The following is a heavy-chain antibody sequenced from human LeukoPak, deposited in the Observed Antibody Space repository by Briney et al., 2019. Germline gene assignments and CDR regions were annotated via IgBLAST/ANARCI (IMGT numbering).Heavy chain of an antibody. CDR1: GFTLSSFW. CDR2: IKQDGSEK. Sequence: GGSLRLSCAASGFTLSSFWMSWVRQAPGKGLEWVANIKQDGSEKYYVDSVKGRFTISRDNAKNSLYLQMNSLRAEDTAVYYCARVRSSSWYPSWGQGTLVTVSS. J-gene: IGHJ4*02. D-gene: IGHD6-13*01. V-gene: IGHV3-7*01. CDR3: ARVRSSSWYPS.